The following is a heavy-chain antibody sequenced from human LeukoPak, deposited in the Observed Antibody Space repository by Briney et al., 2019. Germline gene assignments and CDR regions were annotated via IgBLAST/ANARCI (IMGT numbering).Heavy chain of an antibody. Sequence: AGGSLRLSCAASGFTFSSYWMHWVRQAPGKGLVWVSRIKSDGSSTNFADSVKGRFTISRDNAKNTLYLQMNSLRAEDTAVYYCARVRVTVTTLDYWGQGALVTVSS. D-gene: IGHD4-17*01. J-gene: IGHJ4*02. CDR3: ARVRVTVTTLDY. V-gene: IGHV3-74*01. CDR1: GFTFSSYW. CDR2: IKSDGSST.